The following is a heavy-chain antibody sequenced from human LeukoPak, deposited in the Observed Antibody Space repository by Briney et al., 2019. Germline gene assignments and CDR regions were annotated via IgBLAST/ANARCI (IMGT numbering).Heavy chain of an antibody. J-gene: IGHJ4*02. V-gene: IGHV4-59*08. CDR1: GGSISSYY. D-gene: IGHD3-16*01. CDR2: IYYSGST. Sequence: SETLSLTCTVSGGSISSYYRSWIRQPPGKGLEWIGYIYYSGSTNYNPSLKSRVTISVDTSKNQFSLKLSSVTAADTAVYYCARARFYPPTYYFDYWGQGTLVTVSS. CDR3: ARARFYPPTYYFDY.